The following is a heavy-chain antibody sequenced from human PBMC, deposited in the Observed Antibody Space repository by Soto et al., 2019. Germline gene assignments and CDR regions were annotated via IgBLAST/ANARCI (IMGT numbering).Heavy chain of an antibody. CDR1: GFTFSSYE. CDR3: LSSVVVVAASLH. D-gene: IGHD2-15*01. CDR2: ISSSGSTI. V-gene: IGHV3-48*03. J-gene: IGHJ4*02. Sequence: AGGSLRLSCAASGFTFSSYEMNWVRQAPGKGLEWVSYISSSGSTIYYADSVKGRFTISRDNAKNSLYLQMNSLRAEDTAVYYCLSSVVVVAASLHWGQGTLVTVSS.